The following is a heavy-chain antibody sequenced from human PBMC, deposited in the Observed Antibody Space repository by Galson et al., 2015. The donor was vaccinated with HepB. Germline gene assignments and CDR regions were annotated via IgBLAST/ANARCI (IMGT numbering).Heavy chain of an antibody. CDR3: GSGSYSVRAFDI. V-gene: IGHV3-11*01. CDR2: ISSSGSTI. J-gene: IGHJ3*02. D-gene: IGHD1-26*01. CDR1: GFTFSDYY. Sequence: SLRLSCAASGFTFSDYYMSWIRQAPGKGLEWVSYISSSGSTIYYADSVKGRFTISRDNAKNSLYLQMNSLRAEDTAVYYCGSGSYSVRAFDIWGQGTMVTVSS.